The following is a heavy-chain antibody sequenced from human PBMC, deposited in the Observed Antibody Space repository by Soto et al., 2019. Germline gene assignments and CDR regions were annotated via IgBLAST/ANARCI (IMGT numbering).Heavy chain of an antibody. CDR1: GDTFKNSV. CDR2: TIPLFGTT. J-gene: IGHJ6*02. CDR3: VAELDFGKLSVV. D-gene: IGHD3-10*01. Sequence: QVQLVQSGVEVKKPGSSVRVSCKASGDTFKNSVISWVRRAPGQGLEWMGGTIPLFGTTDYAQKFQGRLTITTDESTTTAYMEVSILTSEDTAVYYCVAELDFGKLSVVWGQGTTVIVSS. V-gene: IGHV1-69*01.